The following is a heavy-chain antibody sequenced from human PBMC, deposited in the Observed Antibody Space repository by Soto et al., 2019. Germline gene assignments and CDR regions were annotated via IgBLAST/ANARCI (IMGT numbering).Heavy chain of an antibody. CDR2: ICYSDIT. D-gene: IGHD1-1*01. CDR3: ATGDYNNRWNDGHDDY. J-gene: IGHJ4*02. Sequence: QVQLQKSGPGLVKPSETLSLTCIVSVGSFSSFSWSWIRQPPGKGLEWIGYICYSDITNYNPSLKSRVTISVDTTKKQFALKLSSVTAADTAVYYSATGDYNNRWNDGHDDYCGQGTLVTVSS. CDR1: VGSFSSFS. V-gene: IGHV4-59*01.